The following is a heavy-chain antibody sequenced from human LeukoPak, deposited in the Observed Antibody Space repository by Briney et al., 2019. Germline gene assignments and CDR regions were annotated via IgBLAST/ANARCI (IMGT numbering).Heavy chain of an antibody. V-gene: IGHV1-18*01. D-gene: IGHD6-13*01. CDR3: ARSTGSSWARGGWFDH. CDR2: ISAYNGNT. CDR1: GYTFISYG. J-gene: IGHJ5*02. Sequence: AAVKVSCKASGYTFISYGISWVRQAPGQRVEWMGWISAYNGNTNYAQKHQGVATTPTDTSSSTAYMELRSLTSDATAFYYAARSTGSSWARGGWFDHWGQGTLVTVSS.